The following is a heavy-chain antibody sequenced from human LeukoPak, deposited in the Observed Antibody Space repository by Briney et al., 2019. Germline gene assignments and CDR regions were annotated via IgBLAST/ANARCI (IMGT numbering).Heavy chain of an antibody. V-gene: IGHV1-8*03. Sequence: ASVKVSCKASGYTFTSYDINWVRQATGQGLEWMAWMNPNSGNTGYAQKFQGRVTITRNTSISTAYMELSSLRSEDTAVYYCATQWFGEGGFDYWGQGTLVTVSS. CDR1: GYTFTSYD. CDR2: MNPNSGNT. CDR3: ATQWFGEGGFDY. D-gene: IGHD3-10*01. J-gene: IGHJ4*02.